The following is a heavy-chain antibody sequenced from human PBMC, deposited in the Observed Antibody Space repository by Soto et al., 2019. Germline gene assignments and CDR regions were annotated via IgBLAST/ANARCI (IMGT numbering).Heavy chain of an antibody. CDR1: GGSFSGYY. CDR2: INHSGST. V-gene: IGHV4-34*01. Sequence: SETLSLTCAVYGGSFSGYYWSWIRQPPGKGLEWIGEINHSGSTNYNPSLKSRVTISVDTSKNQFSLKLSSVTAADTAVYYCARVASYYYYMDVWGKGTTVTVS. J-gene: IGHJ6*03. CDR3: ARVASYYYYMDV.